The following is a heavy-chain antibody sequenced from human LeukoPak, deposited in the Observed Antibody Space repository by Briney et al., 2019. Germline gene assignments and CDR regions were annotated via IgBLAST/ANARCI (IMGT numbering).Heavy chain of an antibody. V-gene: IGHV4-59*12. CDR1: GGSISSYY. CDR3: ASGWNYPDAFDI. CDR2: IYYSGST. Sequence: SETLSPTCTVSGGSISSYYWSWIRQPPGKGLEWIGYIYYSGSTNYNPSLKSRVTISVDTSKNQFSLKLSSVTAADTAVYYCASGWNYPDAFDIWGQGTMVTVSS. D-gene: IGHD1-7*01. J-gene: IGHJ3*02.